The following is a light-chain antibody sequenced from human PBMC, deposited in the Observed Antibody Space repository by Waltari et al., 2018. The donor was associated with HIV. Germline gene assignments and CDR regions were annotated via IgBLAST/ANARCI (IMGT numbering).Light chain of an antibody. CDR2: AAS. J-gene: IGKJ4*01. CDR1: QGISKN. Sequence: DIQMTQSPSALSASIGDRVTITCRASQGISKNLAWLQERPGKAPKSLIYAASSLHSGVPSKFSGSGSGTDFTLTISGLQPEDFGTYYCQQYNDFPITFGGGTRVEIK. CDR3: QQYNDFPIT. V-gene: IGKV1-16*02.